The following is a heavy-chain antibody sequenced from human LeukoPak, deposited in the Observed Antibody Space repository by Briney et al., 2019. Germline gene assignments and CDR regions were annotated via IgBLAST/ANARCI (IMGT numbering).Heavy chain of an antibody. Sequence: GGSLRLSCAASGFTLSSYAMSWVRQSPGKGLGWVSAISGSGGNTYSADSVKGRCTISRDNSLQTLFLHMNSLRAEDTAVYYCARGMSATSGYLELEYWGQGALVTVST. D-gene: IGHD3-22*01. J-gene: IGHJ4*02. V-gene: IGHV3-23*01. CDR2: ISGSGGNT. CDR3: ARGMSATSGYLELEY. CDR1: GFTLSSYA.